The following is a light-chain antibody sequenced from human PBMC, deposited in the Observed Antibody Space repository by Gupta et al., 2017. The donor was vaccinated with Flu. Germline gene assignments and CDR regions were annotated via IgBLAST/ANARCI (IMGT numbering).Light chain of an antibody. CDR2: GAS. CDR1: QGINSD. V-gene: IGKV1-8*01. CDR3: QQYYTYPWT. J-gene: IGKJ1*01. Sequence: RSSLSASTGDRVTITCRASQGINSDLAWYQQKSGKAPKVLIYGASSLQSGVPSRFSGSGSGTDFTLTITSLQSEDFATYYCQQYYTYPWTFGQGTKVEIK.